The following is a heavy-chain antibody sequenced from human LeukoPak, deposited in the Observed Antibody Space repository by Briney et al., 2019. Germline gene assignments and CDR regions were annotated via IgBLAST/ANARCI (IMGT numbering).Heavy chain of an antibody. CDR1: GDSFTSVTDY. CDR3: AGERGEEYSSGWYKTNFFYN. J-gene: IGHJ4*02. D-gene: IGHD6-19*01. CDR2: GDYSGGT. Sequence: SETLSLTCTVSGDSFTSVTDYWAWIRQPPGKGLEWIASGDYSGGTYYNPSLESRVAISADMSNKQISLKLASVTGADTAVYYCAGERGEEYSSGWYKTNFFYNWGQGIRVTVSS. V-gene: IGHV4-39*07.